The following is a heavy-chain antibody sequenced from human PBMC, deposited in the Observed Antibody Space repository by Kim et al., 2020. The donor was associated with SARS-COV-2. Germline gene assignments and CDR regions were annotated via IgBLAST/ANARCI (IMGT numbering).Heavy chain of an antibody. D-gene: IGHD3-9*01. J-gene: IGHJ4*02. V-gene: IGHV1-46*01. Sequence: AQKFKGRVTMTRDTSTSTVYMELSSLRSEDTAVYYCARIRPGYYFLYFDYWGQGTLVTVSS. CDR3: ARIRPGYYFLYFDY.